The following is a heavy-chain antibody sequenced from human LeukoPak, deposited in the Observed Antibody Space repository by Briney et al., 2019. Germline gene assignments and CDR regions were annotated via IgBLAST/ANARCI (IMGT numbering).Heavy chain of an antibody. J-gene: IGHJ3*02. CDR2: VYYSGKT. CDR1: GGSLITANFF. V-gene: IGHV4-39*07. CDR3: AREASGGYDILNGYFNSGFDI. D-gene: IGHD3-9*01. Sequence: SETLSLTCAVSGGSLITANFFWGWIRQPPGKGLEWIGSVYYSGKTYYNPSLKSRVSISVDTSKNQFSLRLTSVTAADTAVYYCAREASGGYDILNGYFNSGFDIWGQGTTVTASS.